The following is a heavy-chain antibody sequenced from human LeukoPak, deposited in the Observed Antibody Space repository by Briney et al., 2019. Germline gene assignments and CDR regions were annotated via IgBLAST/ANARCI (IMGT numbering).Heavy chain of an antibody. CDR2: IKQDGSDK. CDR1: GFTFSTYW. CDR3: AVNYYDSSGPPLTSFDY. V-gene: IGHV3-7*03. J-gene: IGHJ4*02. Sequence: PGGSLRLSCAASGFTFSTYWMSWVRQAPGKGLEWVANIKQDGSDKYYVDSVKGRFTISRDNSKNTLYLQMNSLRAEDTAVYYCAVNYYDSSGPPLTSFDYWGQGTLVTVSS. D-gene: IGHD3-22*01.